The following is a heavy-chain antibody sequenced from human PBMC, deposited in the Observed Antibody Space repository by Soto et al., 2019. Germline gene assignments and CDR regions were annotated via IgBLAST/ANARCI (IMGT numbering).Heavy chain of an antibody. D-gene: IGHD3-22*01. CDR1: GYSFAGYW. CDR3: ARQIYDSDTGPNFQYYFDS. Sequence: GESLKISCKGSGYSFAGYWITWVRQKPGKGLEWMGRIDPSDSQTHYSPSFRGHVTISVTKSITTVFLQWSSLRASDTAMYYCARQIYDSDTGPNFQYYFDSWGRGTPVTVSS. CDR2: IDPSDSQT. J-gene: IGHJ4*02. V-gene: IGHV5-10-1*01.